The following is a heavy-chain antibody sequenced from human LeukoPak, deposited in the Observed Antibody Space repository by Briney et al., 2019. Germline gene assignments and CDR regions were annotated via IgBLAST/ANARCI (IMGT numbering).Heavy chain of an antibody. D-gene: IGHD3-10*01. V-gene: IGHV1-8*02. CDR1: GYTFTGYY. J-gene: IGHJ4*02. Sequence: ASVKVSCKASGYTFTGYYMHWVRQAPGQGLEWMGWMNPNSGNTGYAQKFQGRVTMTRNTSISTAYMELSSLRSEDTAVYYCARVYGSGSYYMDYFDYWGQGTLVTVSS. CDR2: MNPNSGNT. CDR3: ARVYGSGSYYMDYFDY.